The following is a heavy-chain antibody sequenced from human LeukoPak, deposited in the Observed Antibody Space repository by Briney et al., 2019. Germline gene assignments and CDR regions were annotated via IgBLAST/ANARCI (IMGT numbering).Heavy chain of an antibody. CDR3: ARDGVPAAYRTRYYMDV. CDR2: ISYDGSNK. J-gene: IGHJ6*03. Sequence: GGSLRLSCAASGFTFSSYAMHWVRQAPGKGLEWVAVISYDGSNKYYADSVKGRFTISRDNSKNTLYLQMNSLRAEDTAVYYCARDGVPAAYRTRYYMDVWGKGTTVTVSS. CDR1: GFTFSSYA. V-gene: IGHV3-30*01. D-gene: IGHD2-2*01.